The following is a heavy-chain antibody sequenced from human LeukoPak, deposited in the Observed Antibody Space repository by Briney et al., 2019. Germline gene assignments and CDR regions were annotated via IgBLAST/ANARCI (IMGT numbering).Heavy chain of an antibody. D-gene: IGHD4-11*01. V-gene: IGHV3-23*01. CDR3: ANEYSKGDV. CDR1: GFTFSNYV. CDR2: ISGSGTST. J-gene: IGHJ3*01. Sequence: PWGVLRLSCVASGFTFSNYVMNWVRQAPGKGLECVSSISGSGTSTYYADSVKGRFTSSRDNSKNTLYLQMNSLRAEDTATYYCANEYSKGDVWGQGTTVTVSS.